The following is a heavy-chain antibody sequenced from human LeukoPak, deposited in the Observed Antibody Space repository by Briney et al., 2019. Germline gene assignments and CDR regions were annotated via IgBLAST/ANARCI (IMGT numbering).Heavy chain of an antibody. D-gene: IGHD2-2*01. CDR2: IRQDGSKI. V-gene: IGHV3-7*01. CDR3: ARSGGSTVFYYMDV. CDR1: GFTFSTYW. J-gene: IGHJ6*03. Sequence: GGSLRLSCAASGFTFSTYWMSWVRQAPGKGLEWVANIRQDGSKIYYVDSVKGRFTISRDNAKNSLYLQMNNLRAEDTAVYYCARSGGSTVFYYMDVWGKGTTVTVSS.